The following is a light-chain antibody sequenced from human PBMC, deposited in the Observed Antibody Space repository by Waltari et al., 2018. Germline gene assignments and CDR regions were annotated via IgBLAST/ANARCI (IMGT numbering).Light chain of an antibody. J-gene: IGKJ3*01. V-gene: IGKV1-12*01. Sequence: DIQMTQSPSSLSASLGDKVTITCRASQGIGSWLAWYQQKPGKAPRLLIYAASNLQSGVPSRFRGSGSGTDFTLTISSLQPEDFATYYCQQAYSTPFTFGPGTKLNVK. CDR1: QGIGSW. CDR2: AAS. CDR3: QQAYSTPFT.